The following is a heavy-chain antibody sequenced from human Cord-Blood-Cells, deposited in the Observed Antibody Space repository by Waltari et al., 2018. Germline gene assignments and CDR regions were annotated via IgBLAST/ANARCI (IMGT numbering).Heavy chain of an antibody. Sequence: QVQLVQPGAGVKKPGVSVKVSCKASGYTFTRYAINWLRQATGQGLEWMGWMNPNSGNTGYAQKFQGRVTMTRNTSISTAYMELSSLRSEDTAVDYCARARPVTNWFDPWGQGTLVTVSS. CDR1: GYTFTRYA. CDR3: ARARPVTNWFDP. J-gene: IGHJ5*02. CDR2: MNPNSGNT. V-gene: IGHV1-8*01. D-gene: IGHD4-17*01.